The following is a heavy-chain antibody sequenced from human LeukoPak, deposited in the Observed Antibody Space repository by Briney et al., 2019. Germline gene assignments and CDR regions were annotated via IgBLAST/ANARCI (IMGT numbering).Heavy chain of an antibody. Sequence: ASVKVSCKASGGTFNRYAVTWVRQAPGQGLEWLGGIIPISGTANYAQKFQGRVTITTDESTNTAYMELTSLTSEDTAVYYCASGKYGLRSWFDPWGQGTLVTVSP. CDR3: ASGKYGLRSWFDP. CDR2: IIPISGTA. CDR1: GGTFNRYA. D-gene: IGHD4-17*01. J-gene: IGHJ5*02. V-gene: IGHV1-69*05.